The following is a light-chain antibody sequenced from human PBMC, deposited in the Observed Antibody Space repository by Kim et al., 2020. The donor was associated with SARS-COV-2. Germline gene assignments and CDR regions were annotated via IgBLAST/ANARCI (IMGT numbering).Light chain of an antibody. CDR3: QQRGNWT. V-gene: IGKV3-11*01. J-gene: IGKJ1*01. Sequence: LSRFRGERATLSCRASQSVTSYLAWYQQTPGQPPRLLIYDASIRAPGTPVRFSGSGFGTDFTLTITSLAPEDFAVYYCQQRGNWTFGQGTKVDIK. CDR2: DAS. CDR1: QSVTSY.